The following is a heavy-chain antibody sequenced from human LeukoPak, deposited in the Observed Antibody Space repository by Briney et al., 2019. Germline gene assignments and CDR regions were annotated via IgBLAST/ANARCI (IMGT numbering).Heavy chain of an antibody. V-gene: IGHV1-2*06. Sequence: KVSCKASGYNFTGYYMHWVRQPPGQGLEWMGRINPNSGGTNYAQKFRGRVTMTRDTSISTAYMELSRLRSDDTAVYYCAREREVFDPWGQGTLVTVSS. D-gene: IGHD1-26*01. J-gene: IGHJ5*02. CDR3: AREREVFDP. CDR1: GYNFTGYY. CDR2: INPNSGGT.